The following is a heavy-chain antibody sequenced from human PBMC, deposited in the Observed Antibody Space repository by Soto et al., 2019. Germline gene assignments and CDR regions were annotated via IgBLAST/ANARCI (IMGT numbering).Heavy chain of an antibody. CDR3: ARADCSSTSWYGGADY. J-gene: IGHJ4*02. Sequence: QVQLVQSGAEVKKPGSSVKVSCKPSGGTFSSYAISWVRQAPGQGLEWMGGIIPIFGTANYAQKFQGRVTITADESTSTAYMELNSLRSEDTAVYYCARADCSSTSWYGGADYWGQGTLVTVSS. D-gene: IGHD2-2*01. V-gene: IGHV1-69*01. CDR1: GGTFSSYA. CDR2: IIPIFGTA.